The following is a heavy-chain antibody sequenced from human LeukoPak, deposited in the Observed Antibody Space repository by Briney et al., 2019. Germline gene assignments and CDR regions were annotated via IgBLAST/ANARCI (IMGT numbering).Heavy chain of an antibody. CDR3: GKPSSGWSKPVDY. D-gene: IGHD6-19*01. CDR2: ISGSGGST. Sequence: GGSLRLSCAASGFTFSSYATSWVRQAPGKGLEWVSAISGSGGSTYYADSVKGRFTISRDNSKNTLYLQMNSLRAEDTAVYYCGKPSSGWSKPVDYWGQGTLVTVSS. J-gene: IGHJ4*02. V-gene: IGHV3-23*01. CDR1: GFTFSSYA.